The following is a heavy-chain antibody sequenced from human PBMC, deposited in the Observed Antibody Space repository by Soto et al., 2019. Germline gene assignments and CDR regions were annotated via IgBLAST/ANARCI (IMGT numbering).Heavy chain of an antibody. J-gene: IGHJ3*02. CDR1: GFTFSSYS. CDR3: ASMYYDILTGYPYDAFDI. V-gene: IGHV3-21*01. Sequence: EVQLVESGGGLVKPGGSLRLSCAASGFTFSSYSMNWVRQAPGKGLEWVSSISSSSSYIYYADSVKGRFTISRDNAKNSLYLQMNSLRAEDTAVYYCASMYYDILTGYPYDAFDIWGQGTMVTVSS. D-gene: IGHD3-9*01. CDR2: ISSSSSYI.